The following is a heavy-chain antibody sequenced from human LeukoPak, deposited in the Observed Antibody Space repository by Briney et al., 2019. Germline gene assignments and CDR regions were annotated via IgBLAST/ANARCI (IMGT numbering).Heavy chain of an antibody. CDR1: GFTFTILS. CDR3: ASDPALDYYDTSGYFRWVDY. Sequence: GGSLRLSCAASGFTFTILSTNWVRQAPGKGLEWVSYISGSGSTISSAASVKGRFTISRDNAKNSLYLQMNSLRAEDTAAYYCASDPALDYYDTSGYFRWVDYWGQGTLVTVSS. J-gene: IGHJ4*02. CDR2: ISGSGSTI. D-gene: IGHD3-22*01. V-gene: IGHV3-48*04.